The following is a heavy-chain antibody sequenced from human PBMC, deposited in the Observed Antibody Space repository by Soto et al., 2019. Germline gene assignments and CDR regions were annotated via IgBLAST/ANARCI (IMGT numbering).Heavy chain of an antibody. D-gene: IGHD3-3*01. CDR3: ARLGYSYYDFWSGYNDAFDI. Sequence: QVQLQESGPGLVKPSQTLSLTCTVSGGSISSGGYYWSWIRQHPGKGLEWIGYIYYSGSTYYNPSLKRRVTISVDTSKNQFSLKLSSVTAADTAVYYCARLGYSYYDFWSGYNDAFDIWGQGTMVTVSS. CDR2: IYYSGST. CDR1: GGSISSGGYY. J-gene: IGHJ3*02. V-gene: IGHV4-31*03.